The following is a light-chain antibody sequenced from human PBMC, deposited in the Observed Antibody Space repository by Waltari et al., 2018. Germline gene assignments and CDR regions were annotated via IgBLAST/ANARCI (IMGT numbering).Light chain of an antibody. V-gene: IGLV3-19*01. Sequence: SSELSQDPAVSVALGQTVRITCQGDSLRTYYASWSRQKPGQSPVLLIYGKNNRPAGIPDRFSASSSGNTASLTITGARAEDEADYYCNTRDMSGDVVFGGGTKLTFL. J-gene: IGLJ2*01. CDR1: SLRTYY. CDR2: GKN. CDR3: NTRDMSGDVV.